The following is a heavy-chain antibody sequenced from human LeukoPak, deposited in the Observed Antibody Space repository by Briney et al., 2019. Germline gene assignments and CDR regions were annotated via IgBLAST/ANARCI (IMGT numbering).Heavy chain of an antibody. J-gene: IGHJ3*02. CDR2: IKQDGSEK. Sequence: GGSLRLSCAASGFTFSSYWMSWVRQAPGKGLEWVANIKQDGSEKYYVDSVKGRFTISRDNAKNSLYLQMNSLRAEDSAVYYCARERNTAIVTAFDIWGQGTVVTASS. V-gene: IGHV3-7*01. D-gene: IGHD5-18*01. CDR1: GFTFSSYW. CDR3: ARERNTAIVTAFDI.